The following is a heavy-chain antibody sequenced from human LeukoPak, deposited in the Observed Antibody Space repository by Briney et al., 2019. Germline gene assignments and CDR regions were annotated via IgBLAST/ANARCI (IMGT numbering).Heavy chain of an antibody. CDR3: ASWYSSRKSYYGMDV. J-gene: IGHJ6*02. V-gene: IGHV1-2*02. D-gene: IGHD6-13*01. CDR1: GYTLTELS. Sequence: GASVKVSCKVSGYTLTELSMHWVRQAPGQGLEWMGWINPNSGGTNYAQKFQGRVTMTRDTSISTAYMELSRLRSDDTAVYYCASWYSSRKSYYGMDVWGQGTTVTVSS. CDR2: INPNSGGT.